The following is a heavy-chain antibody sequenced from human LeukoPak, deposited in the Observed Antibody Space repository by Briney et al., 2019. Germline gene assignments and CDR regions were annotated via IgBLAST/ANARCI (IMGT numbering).Heavy chain of an antibody. CDR2: ISSSSSTI. CDR1: GFTFSSYS. V-gene: IGHV3-48*01. J-gene: IGHJ4*02. D-gene: IGHD3-10*01. Sequence: GGSLRLSCATSGFTFSSYSMNWVRQAPGKGPEWVSYISSSSSTIYYADSVKGRFTISRDNAKNSLYLQMNSLRAEDTAVYYCARDPWFGELLDWGQGTLVTVSS. CDR3: ARDPWFGELLD.